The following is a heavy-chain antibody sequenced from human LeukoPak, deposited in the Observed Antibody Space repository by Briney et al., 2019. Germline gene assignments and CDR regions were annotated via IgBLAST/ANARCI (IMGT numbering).Heavy chain of an antibody. Sequence: GGSLRLSCAASGFTFSSYSMNWVRQAPGKGLEWVSSISSSSSYIYYADSVKGRFTISRDNAKNSLYLQMNSLRAEDTAVYYCARGPEGAAADDFDYWGQGNLVTVSS. V-gene: IGHV3-21*01. J-gene: IGHJ4*02. D-gene: IGHD6-13*01. CDR1: GFTFSSYS. CDR3: ARGPEGAAADDFDY. CDR2: ISSSSSYI.